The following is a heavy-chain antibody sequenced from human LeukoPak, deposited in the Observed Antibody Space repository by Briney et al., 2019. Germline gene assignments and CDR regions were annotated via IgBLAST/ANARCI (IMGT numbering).Heavy chain of an antibody. Sequence: SETLSLTCTVSGGSISSYYWCWIRQHPGKGPEWIGYIYYSGSTSYNPSLKSRVTISVDTSKNQFSLKLSSVTAADTAVYYCARNAYSGYDYWYFDLWGRGTLVTVSS. D-gene: IGHD5-12*01. V-gene: IGHV4-59*06. CDR3: ARNAYSGYDYWYFDL. CDR1: GGSISSYY. CDR2: IYYSGST. J-gene: IGHJ2*01.